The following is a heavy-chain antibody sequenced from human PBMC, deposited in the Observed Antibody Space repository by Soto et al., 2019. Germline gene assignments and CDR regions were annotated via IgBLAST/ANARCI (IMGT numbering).Heavy chain of an antibody. CDR1: GFTFSSDW. Sequence: EVQLVESGGGLVQPGGSLRLSCAASGFTFSSDWMNWVRQAPGKGLEWVANVKQDGSEEYYVDSVKGRLTIPRDNARNSLYLQMNNLRAEDTAVYYCAGGSGWLVTDWGQGTLVTVSS. CDR3: AGGSGWLVTD. J-gene: IGHJ4*02. CDR2: VKQDGSEE. V-gene: IGHV3-7*04. D-gene: IGHD6-19*01.